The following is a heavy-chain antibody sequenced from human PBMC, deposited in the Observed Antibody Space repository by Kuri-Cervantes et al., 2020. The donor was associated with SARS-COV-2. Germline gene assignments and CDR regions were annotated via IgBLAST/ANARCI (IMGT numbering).Heavy chain of an antibody. CDR1: GFTFSSYA. CDR2: ISYDGSNK. V-gene: IGHV3-30-3*01. J-gene: IGHJ6*02. CDR3: ARAAWGSAGTHYYCGMDV. Sequence: GGSLRLSCAASGFTFSSYAMHWVRQAPGKGLEWVAVISYDGSNKYYADSVKGRFTISRDNSKNTLYLQMNSLRAEDTAVYYCARAAWGSAGTHYYCGMDVWGQGTTVTVSS. D-gene: IGHD6-19*01.